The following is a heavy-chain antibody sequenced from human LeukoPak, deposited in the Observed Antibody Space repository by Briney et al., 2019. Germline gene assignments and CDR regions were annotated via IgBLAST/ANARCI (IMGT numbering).Heavy chain of an antibody. V-gene: IGHV1-8*01. Sequence: ASVKVSCKASGYTFTNYDINWVRQATGQGLEWMGWVNPDSGNTGYAQKFQGRVTMTRNTSISTAYMELSSLRSEDTAMYYCARADYDFVWGSYRLPDPWGQGTLVTVSS. CDR1: GYTFTNYD. D-gene: IGHD3-16*02. J-gene: IGHJ5*02. CDR3: ARADYDFVWGSYRLPDP. CDR2: VNPDSGNT.